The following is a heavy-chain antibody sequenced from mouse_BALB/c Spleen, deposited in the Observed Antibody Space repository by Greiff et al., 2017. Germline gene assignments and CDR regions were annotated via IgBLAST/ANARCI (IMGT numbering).Heavy chain of an antibody. CDR1: GFTFSSYA. CDR3: ARPTMITTGAMDY. CDR2: ISSGGSYT. Sequence: EVQGVESGGGLVKPGGSLKLSCAASGFTFSSYAMSWVRQTPEKRLEWVATISSGGSYTYYPDSVKGRFTISRDNAKNTLYLQMSSLRFEDTAMYYCARPTMITTGAMDYWGQGTSVTVSS. J-gene: IGHJ4*01. D-gene: IGHD2-4*01. V-gene: IGHV5-9-3*01.